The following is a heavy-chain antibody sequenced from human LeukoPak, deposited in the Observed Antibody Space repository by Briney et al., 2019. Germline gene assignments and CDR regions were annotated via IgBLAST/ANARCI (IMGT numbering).Heavy chain of an antibody. CDR2: ISYDGSNK. CDR1: GFTFSSYG. Sequence: GGSLRLSCAASGFTFSSYGMHWVRQAPGKGLEWVAVISYDGSNKYYADSVKGRFTISRDNSKNTLYLQMNSLRAEDTAVYYCAKDPVSGSLTTIGYFDYWGQGTLVTVSS. V-gene: IGHV3-30*18. D-gene: IGHD1-26*01. CDR3: AKDPVSGSLTTIGYFDY. J-gene: IGHJ4*02.